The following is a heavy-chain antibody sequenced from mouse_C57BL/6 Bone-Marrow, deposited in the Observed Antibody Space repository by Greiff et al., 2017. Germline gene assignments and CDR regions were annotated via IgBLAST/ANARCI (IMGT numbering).Heavy chain of an antibody. V-gene: IGHV5-17*01. CDR2: ISSGSSTI. J-gene: IGHJ2*01. Sequence: EVQRVESEGGLVKPGGSLKLSCAASGFTFSDYGMHWVRQAPEKGLEWVAYISSGSSTIYYADTVKGRFTISRDNAKNTLFLQMTSLRSEDTAMYYCARQFITTVVADYWGQGTTLTVSS. CDR1: GFTFSDYG. D-gene: IGHD1-1*01. CDR3: ARQFITTVVADY.